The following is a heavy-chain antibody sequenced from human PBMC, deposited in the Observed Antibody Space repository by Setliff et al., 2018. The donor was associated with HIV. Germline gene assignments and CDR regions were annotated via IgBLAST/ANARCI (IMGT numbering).Heavy chain of an antibody. V-gene: IGHV1-69*13. J-gene: IGHJ6*03. Sequence: SVKVSCKVSGGTFTRNCISWVRQAPGQGLEWMGGILPFFDTANYAQKFQGRVTITADESTSTVHMELSSLTSEDTAVYYCARDVYFTSSGEVIRHYLDVWGKGTTVTVSS. CDR2: ILPFFDTA. CDR3: ARDVYFTSSGEVIRHYLDV. D-gene: IGHD3-3*01. CDR1: GGTFTRNC.